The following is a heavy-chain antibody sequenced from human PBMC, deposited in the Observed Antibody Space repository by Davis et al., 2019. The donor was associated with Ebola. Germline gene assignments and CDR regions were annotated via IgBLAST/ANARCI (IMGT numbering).Heavy chain of an antibody. Sequence: ASVKVSCKASGYTFTSYDINWVRQATGQGLEWMGWMNPNSGNTGYAQKFQGRVTMTRNTSISTAYMELSSLRSDDTAVYYCARGPDYGDYAPLYYYYGMDVWGQGTTVTVSS. CDR2: MNPNSGNT. V-gene: IGHV1-8*01. D-gene: IGHD4-17*01. CDR3: ARGPDYGDYAPLYYYYGMDV. CDR1: GYTFTSYD. J-gene: IGHJ6*02.